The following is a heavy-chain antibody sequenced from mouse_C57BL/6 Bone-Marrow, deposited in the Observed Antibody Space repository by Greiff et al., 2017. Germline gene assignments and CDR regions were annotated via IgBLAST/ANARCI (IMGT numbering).Heavy chain of an antibody. CDR3: ARHEGPPYGSSPLAMDY. V-gene: IGHV1-62-2*01. CDR2: FYPGSGSI. J-gene: IGHJ4*01. Sequence: QVQLKESGAELVKPGASVKLSCKASGYTFTEYTIHWVKQRSGQGLEWIGWFYPGSGSIKYNEKFKDKATLTADKSSSTVYMELSRLTSEDSAVYFCARHEGPPYGSSPLAMDYWGQGTSVTVSS. CDR1: GYTFTEYT. D-gene: IGHD1-1*01.